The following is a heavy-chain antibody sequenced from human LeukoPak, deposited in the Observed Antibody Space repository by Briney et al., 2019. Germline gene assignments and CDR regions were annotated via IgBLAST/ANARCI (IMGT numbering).Heavy chain of an antibody. CDR1: GFTFDDYA. J-gene: IGHJ5*02. V-gene: IGHV3-9*01. CDR2: ISWNSGSI. D-gene: IGHD3-22*01. CDR3: AKDNLPDYYDSSGYHNWFDP. Sequence: GGSLRLSCAASGFTFDDYAMHWVRQAPGKGLEWVSGISWNSGSIGYADSVKGRFTISRDNAKNSLYLQMNSLRAEDTALHYCAKDNLPDYYDSSGYHNWFDPWGQGTLVTVSS.